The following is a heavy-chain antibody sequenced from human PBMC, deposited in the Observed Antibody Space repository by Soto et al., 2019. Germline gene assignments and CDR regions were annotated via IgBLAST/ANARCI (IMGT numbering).Heavy chain of an antibody. CDR3: ARSRAVSPKGIVLMVYAIGSFMDV. Sequence: PSETLSLTCAVYGGSFSGYYWSWIRQPPGKGLEWIGEINHSGSTNYNPSLKSRVTISVDTSKNQFSLKLSSVTAADTAVYYCARSRAVSPKGIVLMVYAIGSFMDVWGQGTTVTVSS. CDR2: INHSGST. J-gene: IGHJ6*02. D-gene: IGHD2-8*01. V-gene: IGHV4-34*01. CDR1: GGSFSGYY.